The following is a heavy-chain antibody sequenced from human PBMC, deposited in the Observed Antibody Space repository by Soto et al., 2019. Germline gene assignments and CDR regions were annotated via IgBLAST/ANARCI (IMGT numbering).Heavy chain of an antibody. CDR1: NFALANAW. CDR3: TTGHVSTWYY. D-gene: IGHD6-13*01. Sequence: EVHLVESGGGLVEPGGSIRLSCMGSNFALANAWVSWHRQAPGKGLEWVGHVKRKTEGETTDYAAPVKGRFTLSRADSKLTVYMLMSSLTTAATGLYYWTTGHVSTWYYWGQGTLVTVSS. J-gene: IGHJ4*02. V-gene: IGHV3-15*07. CDR2: VKRKTEGETT.